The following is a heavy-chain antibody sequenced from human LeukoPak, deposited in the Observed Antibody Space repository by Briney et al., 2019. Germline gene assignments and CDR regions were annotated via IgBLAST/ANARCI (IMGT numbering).Heavy chain of an antibody. Sequence: ASVKVSCKASGYTFNSYAMHWVRQAPGQRLEWMGWINAGNGNTKYSQKFQGRVTITRDTSASTAYMELSSLRSEDTAVYYCARDAYGDYVWDYWGQGTLVTVSS. D-gene: IGHD4-17*01. J-gene: IGHJ4*02. CDR1: GYTFNSYA. V-gene: IGHV1-3*01. CDR2: INAGNGNT. CDR3: ARDAYGDYVWDY.